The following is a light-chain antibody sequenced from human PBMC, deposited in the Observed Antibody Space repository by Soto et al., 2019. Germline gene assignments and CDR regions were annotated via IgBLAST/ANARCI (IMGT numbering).Light chain of an antibody. CDR2: DAS. CDR1: QSVSSY. J-gene: IGKJ1*01. CDR3: QQRSNWPRT. V-gene: IGKV3-11*01. Sequence: EIVLTQSPATLSSSPGERATLSCRASQSVSSYLAWYQQKPGQAPRLLIYDASDRATGIPARFSGSGSGTDFPLTISSLEPEDFAVYYCQQRSNWPRTFGQGTKVEIK.